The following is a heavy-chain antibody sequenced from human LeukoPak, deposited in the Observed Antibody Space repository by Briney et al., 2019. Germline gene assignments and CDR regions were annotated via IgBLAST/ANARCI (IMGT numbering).Heavy chain of an antibody. V-gene: IGHV4-59*01. CDR1: GGSISSYY. CDR3: ARDGEQQQLGSTRSYYYYYGMDV. Sequence: SETLSLTCTVSGGSISSYYWSWIRQPSGKGLEWIGYIYYSGSTNYNPSLKSRVTISVDTSKNQFSLKLSSVTAADTAVYYCARDGEQQQLGSTRSYYYYYGMDVWGQGTTVTVSS. D-gene: IGHD6-13*01. CDR2: IYYSGST. J-gene: IGHJ6*02.